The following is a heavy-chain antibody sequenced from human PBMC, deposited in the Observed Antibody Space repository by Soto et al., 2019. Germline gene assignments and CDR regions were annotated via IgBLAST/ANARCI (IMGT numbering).Heavy chain of an antibody. CDR2: IWYDGSNK. V-gene: IGHV3-33*01. J-gene: IGHJ6*02. CDR1: GFTFSSYG. D-gene: IGHD6-6*01. Sequence: GGSLRLSCAASGFTFSSYGMHWVRQAPGKGLEWVAVIWYDGSNKYYAGSVKGRFTISRDNSKNTLYLQMNSLRAEDTAVYYCARAGESSSFPYYYGMDVWGQGTTVTVSS. CDR3: ARAGESSSFPYYYGMDV.